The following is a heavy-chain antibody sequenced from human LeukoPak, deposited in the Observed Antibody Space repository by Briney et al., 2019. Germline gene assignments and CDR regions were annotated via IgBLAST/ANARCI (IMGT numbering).Heavy chain of an antibody. CDR2: IRYDGSNK. V-gene: IGHV3-30*02. CDR3: AKDLGMGTRIDF. J-gene: IGHJ4*02. Sequence: GGSLRLSCAASGFTFSSFGMHWVRQAPGKGLEWVAFIRYDGSNKYYTDSVKGRFTTSRDNSKNTLSLQMNSLRPGDTAVYYCAKDLGMGTRIDFRGQGTLVTVSS. CDR1: GFTFSSFG. D-gene: IGHD5-24*01.